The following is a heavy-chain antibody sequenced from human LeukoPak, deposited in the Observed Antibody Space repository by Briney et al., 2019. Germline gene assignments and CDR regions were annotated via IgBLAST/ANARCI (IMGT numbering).Heavy chain of an antibody. V-gene: IGHV1-24*01. CDR2: FDPEDGET. CDR3: ARGGRIVGATSLDY. D-gene: IGHD1-26*01. CDR1: GYTLTELS. J-gene: IGHJ4*02. Sequence: AASVKVSCKVSGYTLTELSMHWVRQAPGKGLEWMGGFDPEDGETIYAQKFQGRVTMTRDTSTSTVYMELSSLRSEDTAVYYCARGGRIVGATSLDYWGQGTLVTVSS.